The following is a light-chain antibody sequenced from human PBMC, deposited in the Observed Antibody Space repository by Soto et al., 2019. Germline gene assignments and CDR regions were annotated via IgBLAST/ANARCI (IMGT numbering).Light chain of an antibody. CDR3: ISYIPGNTTHWV. CDR1: NTDVGGYDR. J-gene: IGLJ3*02. CDR2: EVY. V-gene: IGLV2-14*01. Sequence: ALTQPASFSGSPGQSITISCIGTNTDVGGYDRVSWYQHHPGKAPKMLIFEVYNRPSGISDRFSGYKSGDTASLTISGLQAEEEAYYYFISYIPGNTTHWVFGRGTTVTVL.